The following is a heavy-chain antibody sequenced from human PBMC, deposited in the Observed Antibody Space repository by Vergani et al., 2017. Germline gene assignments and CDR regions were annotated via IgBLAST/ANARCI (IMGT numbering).Heavy chain of an antibody. V-gene: IGHV3-30*18. D-gene: IGHD1-26*01. CDR1: GFTFSSYG. CDR2: ISYDGSNK. CDR3: SKEPYSGSYEVYYFDY. J-gene: IGHJ4*02. Sequence: QVQLVESGGGVVQPGRSLRLSCAASGFTFSSYGMHWVRQAPGKGLEWVAVISYDGSNKYYADSVKGRFTISRDNSKNTLYLQMNSLRAEDTAVYYCSKEPYSGSYEVYYFDYWGQGTLVTVSS.